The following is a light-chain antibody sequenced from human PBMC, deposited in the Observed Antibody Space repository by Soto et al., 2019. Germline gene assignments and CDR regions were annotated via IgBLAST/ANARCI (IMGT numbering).Light chain of an antibody. CDR1: QSLTSCY. Sequence: EIVLTQSPGTLSLSPGERATLSCRASQSLTSCYLAWYQQKPGQAPRLLIYGASSRATGIPDRFSGSASGTDFTLTISRLEPEDFAVYYCQQCGSSPPITFGQGTRLEIK. CDR2: GAS. CDR3: QQCGSSPPIT. J-gene: IGKJ5*01. V-gene: IGKV3-20*01.